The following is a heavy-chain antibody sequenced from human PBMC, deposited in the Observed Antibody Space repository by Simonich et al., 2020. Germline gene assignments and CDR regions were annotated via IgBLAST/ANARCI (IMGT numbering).Heavy chain of an antibody. J-gene: IGHJ6*02. D-gene: IGHD6-19*01. CDR3: ARWIAVAGTGAYGMDV. CDR2: ISSSSSYI. Sequence: EVQLVESGGGLVKPGGSLRLSCAASGFTFSSYSMNWVRQAPGKGLEWVSSISSSSSYIYYADSGKGRFTISRDNAKNPLYLKMNSLRAEDTAVYYCARWIAVAGTGAYGMDVWGQGTTVTVSS. CDR1: GFTFSSYS. V-gene: IGHV3-21*01.